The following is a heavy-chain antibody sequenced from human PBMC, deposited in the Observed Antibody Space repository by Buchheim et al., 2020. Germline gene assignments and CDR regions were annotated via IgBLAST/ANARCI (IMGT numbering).Heavy chain of an antibody. D-gene: IGHD6-13*01. J-gene: IGHJ4*02. CDR2: IKSKVDDGTI. CDR1: GLIFSNTW. V-gene: IGHV3-15*07. CDR3: STHGSISADGTPFDY. Sequence: EVQLVESGGDSAKPGGSLRISCAASGLIFSNTWMNWVRQAPGKGLEWVGRIKSKVDDGTIDYAAPVKGRFTISRDDSKNTLYLQMNSLKTEDTAVYYCSTHGSISADGTPFDYWGQGTL.